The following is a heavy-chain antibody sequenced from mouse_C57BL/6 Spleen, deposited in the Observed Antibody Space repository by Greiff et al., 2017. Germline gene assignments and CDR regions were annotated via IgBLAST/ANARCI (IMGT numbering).Heavy chain of an antibody. D-gene: IGHD2-4*01. V-gene: IGHV5-4*01. CDR1: GFTFSSYA. Sequence: EVKLVESGGGLVKPGGSLKLSCAASGFTFSSYAMSWVRQTPEKRLEWVATISDGGSYTYYPDNVKGRFTISRDNAKNSLYLQMSHLKSEDTAMYYCARDDYDKGGAMDYWGQGTSVTVSS. CDR2: ISDGGSYT. J-gene: IGHJ4*01. CDR3: ARDDYDKGGAMDY.